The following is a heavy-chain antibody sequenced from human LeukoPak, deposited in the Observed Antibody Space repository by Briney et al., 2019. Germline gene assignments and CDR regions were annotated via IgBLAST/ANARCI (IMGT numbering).Heavy chain of an antibody. CDR1: VFTFSSYA. V-gene: IGHV3-23*01. CDR3: AKGGGQWLVQNWFDP. Sequence: PGGSLTLSCAASVFTFSSYAMIWVRQAPGEGLEWVSAISGSGGSTYYADSVKGRFTISRDNSKNTLYLQMNGLRAEDTAVYYGAKGGGQWLVQNWFDPWGQGTLVTVS. D-gene: IGHD6-19*01. J-gene: IGHJ5*02. CDR2: ISGSGGST.